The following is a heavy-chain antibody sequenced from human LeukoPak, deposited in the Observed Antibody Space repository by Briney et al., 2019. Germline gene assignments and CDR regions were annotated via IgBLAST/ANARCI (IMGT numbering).Heavy chain of an antibody. CDR3: ARDIAYYYGSGSITSFDY. D-gene: IGHD3-10*01. Sequence: ASVNVSCKASGYTFTSYGIRWVRQAPGQGLEWMGWISAYNGNTNYAQKFQGRVTMTTDTSTSTAYMELRSLRSDDTAVYYCARDIAYYYGSGSITSFDYWGQGTLVTVSS. CDR2: ISAYNGNT. V-gene: IGHV1-18*01. CDR1: GYTFTSYG. J-gene: IGHJ4*02.